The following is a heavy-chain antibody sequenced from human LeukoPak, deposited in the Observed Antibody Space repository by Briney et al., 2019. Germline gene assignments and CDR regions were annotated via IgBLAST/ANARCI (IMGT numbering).Heavy chain of an antibody. Sequence: PSETLSLTCAVYGGSFSGYYWSWIRQPPGKGLEWIGEINHSGSTNYNPSLKSRVTISVDTSKNQFSLKLSSVTAADTAVYYCARGRIQLWSHYFDYWGQGTLVTVSS. CDR2: INHSGST. CDR1: GGSFSGYY. V-gene: IGHV4-34*01. D-gene: IGHD5-18*01. CDR3: ARGRIQLWSHYFDY. J-gene: IGHJ4*02.